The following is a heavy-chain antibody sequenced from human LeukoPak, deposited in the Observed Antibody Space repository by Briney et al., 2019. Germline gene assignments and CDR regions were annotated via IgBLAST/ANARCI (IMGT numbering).Heavy chain of an antibody. D-gene: IGHD1-14*01. CDR2: IYHSGST. J-gene: IGHJ6*03. CDR1: GYSISSGYY. CDR3: ARVITPSRSRPYYYYYYMDV. Sequence: SETLSLTCTVSGYSISSGYYWGWIRQPPGKGLEWIGCIYHSGSTYYNPSLKSRVTISVDTSKNQFSLKLSSVTAADTAVYYCARVITPSRSRPYYYYYYMDVWGKGTTVTVSS. V-gene: IGHV4-38-2*02.